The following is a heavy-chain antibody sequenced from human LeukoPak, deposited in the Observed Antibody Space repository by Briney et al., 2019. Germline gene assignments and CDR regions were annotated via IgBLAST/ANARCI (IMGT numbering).Heavy chain of an antibody. CDR3: ARDLGYCTNGVCHTRFDY. CDR1: GFSVRSHY. Sequence: GGSLRLSCAASGFSVRSHYMSWVRQAPGKGLEWVAVIYSDRRTHYGDSVKGRFTISRDNSNNTLHLQMNSLRGEDTAVYYCARDLGYCTNGVCHTRFDYWGQGALVTVSS. V-gene: IGHV3-53*01. J-gene: IGHJ4*02. CDR2: IYSDRRT. D-gene: IGHD2-8*01.